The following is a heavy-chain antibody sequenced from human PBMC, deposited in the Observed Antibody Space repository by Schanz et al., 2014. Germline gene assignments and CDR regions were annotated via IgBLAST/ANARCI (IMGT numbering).Heavy chain of an antibody. CDR2: INTGGDST. CDR1: GFTFSTYA. V-gene: IGHV3-23*01. J-gene: IGHJ6*03. Sequence: EVKLLESGGTLVRPGGSLRLSCAASGFTFSTYAMAWVRQAPGKGLEWVSSINTGGDSTYYADSVKGRFTISRDNSRDTVYLQMNSLRADDTAMYYCAKGPYYYYYMDVWGNGTTVTVSS. CDR3: AKGPYYYYYMDV.